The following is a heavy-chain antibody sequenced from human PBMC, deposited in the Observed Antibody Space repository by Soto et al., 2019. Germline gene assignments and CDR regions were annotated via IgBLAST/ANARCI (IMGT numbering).Heavy chain of an antibody. Sequence: EVQLVESGGGLVQPGGSLRLSCAASGFTFSDHYMDWVRQTPGKGLEWVARSRSKVNDYTTVYAASVKGRFTISRDNSENSLYLQMSSLKIEDTAVYYCVRGYNSFDSWGHGTMVTV. D-gene: IGHD5-12*01. J-gene: IGHJ3*01. CDR1: GFTFSDHY. CDR3: VRGYNSFDS. CDR2: SRSKVNDYTT. V-gene: IGHV3-72*01.